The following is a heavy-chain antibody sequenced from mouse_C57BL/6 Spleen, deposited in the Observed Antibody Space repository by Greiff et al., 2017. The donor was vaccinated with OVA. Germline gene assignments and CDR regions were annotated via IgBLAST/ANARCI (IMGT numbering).Heavy chain of an antibody. CDR1: GYTFTDYE. V-gene: IGHV1-15*01. D-gene: IGHD1-3*01. CDR2: IDPETGGT. J-gene: IGHJ4*01. CDR3: TRGRLALYDARDY. Sequence: VQRVESGAELVRPGASVTLSCKASGYTFTDYEMHWVKQTPVHGLEWIGAIDPETGGTAYNQKFKGKAILTADKSSSTAYMELRRRTSEDDVGEYGTRGRLALYDARDYWGQGTTVTVSS.